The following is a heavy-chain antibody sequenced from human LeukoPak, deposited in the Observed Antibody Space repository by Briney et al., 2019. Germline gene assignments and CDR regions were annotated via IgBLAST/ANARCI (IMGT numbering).Heavy chain of an antibody. V-gene: IGHV4-39*01. J-gene: IGHJ3*02. CDR3: ARRDRVGAFDI. CDR1: GGSISSSSYY. Sequence: SETLSLTCTVSGGSISSSSYYWGWIRQPPGKGLERIGSIYYSGSTYYNPSLKSRVTISVDTSKNQFSLKLSSVTAADTAVYYCARRDRVGAFDIWGQGTMVTVSS. D-gene: IGHD3-22*01. CDR2: IYYSGST.